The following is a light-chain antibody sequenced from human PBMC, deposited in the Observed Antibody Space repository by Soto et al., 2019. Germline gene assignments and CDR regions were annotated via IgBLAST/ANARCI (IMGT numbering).Light chain of an antibody. Sequence: DIVMTQSPLSLLLWLPGESATLSCRASQSVSSYLAWYQQKPGQAPRLLIYDASNRATGIPARCSGSWSGTDFTLTISSLEPEDFSVYDCQQRSNWTFGQGTKVDIK. CDR3: QQRSNWT. CDR2: DAS. CDR1: QSVSSY. J-gene: IGKJ1*01. V-gene: IGKV3-11*01.